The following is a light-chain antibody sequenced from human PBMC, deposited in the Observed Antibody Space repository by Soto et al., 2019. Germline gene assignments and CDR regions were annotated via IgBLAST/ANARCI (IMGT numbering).Light chain of an antibody. V-gene: IGKV3-20*01. CDR1: QSISSSY. CDR2: ATS. J-gene: IGKJ3*01. Sequence: EIVLTQSPGTLSLSPGERATLSCRASQSISSSYLAWYQHKPGQAPRLLLFATSIRATGIPDRISGSGSGTDFTLSISRLEPEYFAVYYCQQYDTSPFTFGPGTKVDIK. CDR3: QQYDTSPFT.